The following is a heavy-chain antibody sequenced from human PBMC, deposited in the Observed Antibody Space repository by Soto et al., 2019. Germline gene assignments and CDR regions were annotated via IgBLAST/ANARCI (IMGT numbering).Heavy chain of an antibody. CDR1: GFTFSSYG. CDR2: IFNDGSGK. D-gene: IGHD5-12*01. V-gene: IGHV3-30*18. J-gene: IGHJ6*02. Sequence: QVQLVESGGGVVQPGRSLRLSCAASGFTFSSYGMHWVRRAPGKGLDWVAVIFNDGSGKHYTDSVKGRFTISRDNSKNTLFLQMDSLTTEDTAVYYCAKDQSVGLHQDYGMAVWGQGTTVTVSS. CDR3: AKDQSVGLHQDYGMAV.